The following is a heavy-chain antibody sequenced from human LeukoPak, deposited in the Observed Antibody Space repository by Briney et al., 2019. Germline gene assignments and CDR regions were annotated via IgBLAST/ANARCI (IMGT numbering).Heavy chain of an antibody. CDR3: AKGYSGTPGLDY. CDR1: GFTFSSYA. D-gene: IGHD1-26*01. Sequence: GGSLRLSCAASGFTFSSYAMSWVRQAPGKGLEWVSAISGGGGSTYYADSVKGRFTISRDNSKNTLYLQMNSLRAEDTAVYYCAKGYSGTPGLDYWGQGTLVTVSS. CDR2: ISGGGGST. V-gene: IGHV3-23*01. J-gene: IGHJ4*02.